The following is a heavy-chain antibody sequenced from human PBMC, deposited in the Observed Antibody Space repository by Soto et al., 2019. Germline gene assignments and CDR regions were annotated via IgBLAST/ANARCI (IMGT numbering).Heavy chain of an antibody. CDR2: ISGSGGST. D-gene: IGHD3-9*01. Sequence: EVQLLESGGGLVQPGGSLRLSCAASGFTFSSYAMSWVRQAPGKGLEWVSAISGSGGSTYYADSVKGRFTISSDNSKNTLYLQMNRLRAEATAVYYCAKVDSSFDWLLYASGRGMDVWGQGTTVTVSS. V-gene: IGHV3-23*01. CDR1: GFTFSSYA. CDR3: AKVDSSFDWLLYASGRGMDV. J-gene: IGHJ6*02.